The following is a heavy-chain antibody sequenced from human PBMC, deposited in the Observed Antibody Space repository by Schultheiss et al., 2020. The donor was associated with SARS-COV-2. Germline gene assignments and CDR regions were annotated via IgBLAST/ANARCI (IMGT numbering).Heavy chain of an antibody. CDR2: ISSSGSTI. D-gene: IGHD2-8*01. Sequence: GGSLRLSCAASGFTFSSYEMNWVRQAPGKGLEWVSYISSSGSTIYYADSVKGRFTISRDNAKNSLYLQMNSLRAEDTAVYYCAKKPGEFVLMVLGRIDYWGQGTLVTVSS. CDR1: GFTFSSYE. J-gene: IGHJ4*02. CDR3: AKKPGEFVLMVLGRIDY. V-gene: IGHV3-48*03.